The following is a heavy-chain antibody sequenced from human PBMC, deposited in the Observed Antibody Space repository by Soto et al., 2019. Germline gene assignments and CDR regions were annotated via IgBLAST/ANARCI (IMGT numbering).Heavy chain of an antibody. CDR3: VRGTTAWRGMDY. D-gene: IGHD1-1*01. CDR2: TCRYGREL. Sequence: EVQLVESGGGFNQPGGSLRLSCAASGFTFSTYCMHWVRHTPGTGLVWVSRTCRYGRELYYADSVKGRFTISRDDAKNTLYLQMDTLRVEDTGIYYCVRGTTAWRGMDYWGQGALVTVSS. V-gene: IGHV3-74*01. CDR1: GFTFSTYC. J-gene: IGHJ4*02.